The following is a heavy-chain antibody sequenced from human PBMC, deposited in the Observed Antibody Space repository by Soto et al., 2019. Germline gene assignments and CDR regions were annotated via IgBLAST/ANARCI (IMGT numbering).Heavy chain of an antibody. CDR3: ARRGYQLLGYYYGMDV. Sequence: PGGSLRLSCAASGFTFSSYAMHWVRQAPGKGLEWVAVISYDGSNKYYADSVKGRFTISRDNSKNTLYLQMNSLRAEDTAVYYCARRGYQLLGYYYGMDVWGQGTTVTVS. J-gene: IGHJ6*02. CDR2: ISYDGSNK. CDR1: GFTFSSYA. D-gene: IGHD2-2*01. V-gene: IGHV3-30-3*01.